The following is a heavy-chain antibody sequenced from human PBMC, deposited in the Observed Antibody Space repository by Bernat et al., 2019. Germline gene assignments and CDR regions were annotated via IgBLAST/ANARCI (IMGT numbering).Heavy chain of an antibody. D-gene: IGHD6-13*01. CDR1: GFTFSDYG. V-gene: IGHV3-33*01. CDR3: ARGKGSNYLDAFDI. CDR2: IWNDGSNK. Sequence: QVQLVESGGGVAQPGTSLRLSCAASGFTFSDYGMHWVRQVPGKGLEWVAVIWNDGSNKNYAESVKGRFTMSRDNSKNTLYLQMNSLRAEDTAVYYCARGKGSNYLDAFDIWGQGTMVTVSS. J-gene: IGHJ3*02.